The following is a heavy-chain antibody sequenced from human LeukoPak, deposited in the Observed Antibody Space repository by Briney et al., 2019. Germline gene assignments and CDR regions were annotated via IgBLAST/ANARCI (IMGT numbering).Heavy chain of an antibody. CDR3: ARVPPRSYDFWSDYQPVSY. Sequence: SETLSLTCAVYGGSFSGYYWTWIRQPPAKGLEWIGRINHSGITNYYPSFKSRVSISVETSQNQFSLKPSSVTAADTAVYYCARVPPRSYDFWSDYQPVSYWGQGTLVTVSS. J-gene: IGHJ4*02. V-gene: IGHV4-34*01. D-gene: IGHD3-3*01. CDR1: GGSFSGYY. CDR2: INHSGIT.